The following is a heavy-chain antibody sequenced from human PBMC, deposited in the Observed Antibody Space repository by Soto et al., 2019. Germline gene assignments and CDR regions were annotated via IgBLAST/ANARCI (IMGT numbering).Heavy chain of an antibody. CDR3: AIDYRYSPYRAFDI. CDR1: GFTFSSYS. J-gene: IGHJ3*02. D-gene: IGHD5-12*01. CDR2: INSSSSTI. Sequence: EVQLVASGGGLVQPGGPLSLSCAASGFTFSSYSMNWVRPARGKGLEWVPYINSSSSTIYYADSVKDRFAISRDHAKNSLYLQKASMRDEDTSVYYCAIDYRYSPYRAFDIWGQGPMVTVAS. V-gene: IGHV3-48*02.